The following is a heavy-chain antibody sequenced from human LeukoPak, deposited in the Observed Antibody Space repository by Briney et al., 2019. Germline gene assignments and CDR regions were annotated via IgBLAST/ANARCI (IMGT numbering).Heavy chain of an antibody. J-gene: IGHJ5*02. V-gene: IGHV5-51*01. CDR1: GYRLTNNW. D-gene: IGHD6-13*01. CDR3: VRFALSSSLDH. CDR2: IYPGYSDA. Sequence: GESLKISCKISGYRLTNNWIGWVRQVPGKGLEWMGLIYPGYSDAKYSTSFQGQVTLSVDTSISTAYLQLGGLRASDTAIYYCVRFALSSSLDHWGQGTLVTVSS.